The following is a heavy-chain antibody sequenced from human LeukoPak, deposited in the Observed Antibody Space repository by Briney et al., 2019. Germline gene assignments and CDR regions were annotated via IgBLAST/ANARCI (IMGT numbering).Heavy chain of an antibody. D-gene: IGHD6-19*01. V-gene: IGHV4-59*12. CDR2: IYYSGST. CDR3: ARTQIAVAGYFDY. CDR1: GGSINSYY. J-gene: IGHJ4*02. Sequence: SETLSLTCTVSGGSINSYYWSWIRQPPGKGLEWIGYIYYSGSTNYNPSLKSRVTISVDTSKNQFSLKLSSVTAADTAVYYCARTQIAVAGYFDYWGQGTLVTVSS.